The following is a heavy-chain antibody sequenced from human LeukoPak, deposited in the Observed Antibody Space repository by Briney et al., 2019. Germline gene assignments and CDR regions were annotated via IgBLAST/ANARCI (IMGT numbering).Heavy chain of an antibody. CDR2: IYPSDSDT. D-gene: IGHD1-26*01. Sequence: GESLKISCKGSGYSFTSYWIGWVRQMPGKGLEWMGIIYPSDSDTRYSPSFQGQVTISADKSISTAYLQWSSLKASDTAMYYCARTTGGIVGATTHAFDIWGQGTMVTVSS. CDR3: ARTTGGIVGATTHAFDI. CDR1: GYSFTSYW. V-gene: IGHV5-51*01. J-gene: IGHJ3*02.